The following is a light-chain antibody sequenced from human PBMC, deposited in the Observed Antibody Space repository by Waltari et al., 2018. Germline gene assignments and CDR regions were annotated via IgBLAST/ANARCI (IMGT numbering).Light chain of an antibody. CDR3: QQTYSLFT. CDR2: AAS. J-gene: IGKJ3*01. CDR1: QRISSY. Sequence: DIQMTQSPSFLSASVGDRVTITCRASQRISSYLNWYQMKPGRARELLIYAASSLQSGVPSRFSGSGSGTEFTLTISSLQPDDFETYYCQQTYSLFTFGPGTKVDFK. V-gene: IGKV1-39*01.